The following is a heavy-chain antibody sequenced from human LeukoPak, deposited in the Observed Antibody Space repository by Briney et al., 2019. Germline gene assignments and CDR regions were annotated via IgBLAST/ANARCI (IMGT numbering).Heavy chain of an antibody. CDR2: SSIYNGKT. CDR1: GYTFTSYG. CDR3: AGVYSAAMGKYYFDY. V-gene: IGHV1-18*01. J-gene: IGHJ4*02. Sequence: ASVKVSCKASGYTFTSYGITWVRQAPGQGLEWMGWSSIYNGKTKYAQNLQGRVTMTADTSTTTAYMELRSLRSDDTAVYYCAGVYSAAMGKYYFDYWGQGTLVTVSS. D-gene: IGHD2-2*01.